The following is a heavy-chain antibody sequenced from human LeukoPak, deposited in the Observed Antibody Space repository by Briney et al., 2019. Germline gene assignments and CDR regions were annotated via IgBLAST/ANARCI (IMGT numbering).Heavy chain of an antibody. D-gene: IGHD2-2*01. CDR3: ARDTKYAFDN. CDR2: VGISSGNT. J-gene: IGHJ4*02. Sequence: GGSLRLSCAASGFTFSDYSTNWVRQAPGKGLEGISYVGISSGNTKYADSVKGRFTISGDKAKNSLYLQMNSLRVEDTAVYYCARDTKYAFDNWGQGTLVTVSP. CDR1: GFTFSDYS. V-gene: IGHV3-48*01.